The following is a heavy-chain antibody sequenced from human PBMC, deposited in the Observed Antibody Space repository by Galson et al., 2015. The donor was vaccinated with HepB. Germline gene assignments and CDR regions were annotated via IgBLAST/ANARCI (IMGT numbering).Heavy chain of an antibody. Sequence: SLRLSCAASGFTFSEYYMSWMRQAPGKGLEWVSYISYTTNTIHYADSVKGRFTISRDNAKNSLFLQMNSLRPDDTALYYCARVGPPRSGRRANWFDPWGQATLVTLPS. J-gene: IGHJ5*02. CDR2: ISYTTNTI. CDR3: ARVGPPRSGRRANWFDP. CDR1: GFTFSEYY. V-gene: IGHV3-11*01. D-gene: IGHD6-19*01.